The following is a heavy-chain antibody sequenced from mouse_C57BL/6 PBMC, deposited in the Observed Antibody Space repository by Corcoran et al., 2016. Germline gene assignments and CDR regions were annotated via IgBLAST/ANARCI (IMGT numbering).Heavy chain of an antibody. V-gene: IGHV1-26*01. J-gene: IGHJ2*01. CDR1: GYTFTDYY. Sequence: EVQLQQSGPELVKPGASVKISCKASGYTFTDYYMNWVKQSHGKSLEWIGDINPNNGGTSYNQKFKGKATLTVDKSSSTAYMELRSLTSEDSAVYYCAMGSSYDYWGQGTTLTVSS. CDR3: AMGSSYDY. D-gene: IGHD1-1*01. CDR2: INPNNGGT.